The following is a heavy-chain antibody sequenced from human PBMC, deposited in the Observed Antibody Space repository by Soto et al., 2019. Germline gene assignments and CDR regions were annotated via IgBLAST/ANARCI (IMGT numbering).Heavy chain of an antibody. CDR3: ERDQSSILDY. Sequence: QVQLVESGGVVVQPGRSLRLSCAAYGFTFSSYAMHWFRQSPGKGLEWVAVISYDGRNKYYADSVKGRFTISRDNSKNTLYLPMNSLRAEDTAVDSCERDQSSILDYWGQGTLVTVSS. CDR1: GFTFSSYA. J-gene: IGHJ4*02. V-gene: IGHV3-30-3*01. D-gene: IGHD6-13*01. CDR2: ISYDGRNK.